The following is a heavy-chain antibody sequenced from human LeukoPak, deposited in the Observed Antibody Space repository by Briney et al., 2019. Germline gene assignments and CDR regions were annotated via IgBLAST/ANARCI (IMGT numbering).Heavy chain of an antibody. J-gene: IGHJ6*02. Sequence: GGSLRLSCAASGFTFSSYAMSWVRQAPGKGLEWVSVIHSGGTTYYADSVKGRFTISRDNSKNTLYLQMRAEDTAVYYCASRDRGYYYGMDVWGQGTTVTVSS. CDR3: ASRDRGYYYGMDV. CDR1: GFTFSSYA. CDR2: IHSGGTT. D-gene: IGHD3-10*01. V-gene: IGHV3-66*01.